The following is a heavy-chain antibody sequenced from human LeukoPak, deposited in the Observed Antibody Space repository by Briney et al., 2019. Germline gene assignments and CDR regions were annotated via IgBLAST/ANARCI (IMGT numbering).Heavy chain of an antibody. CDR1: GFTFSSYE. CDR2: ISTSGGTI. Sequence: PGGSLRLSCAASGFTFSSYEMNWVRQAPGKGLEWVSYISTSGGTIYYTDSVKGRFTISRDNAKTSVYLQMNSPRAEDTAVYYCARDRSGDIWGQGTVVTVSS. V-gene: IGHV3-48*03. CDR3: ARDRSGDI. J-gene: IGHJ3*02.